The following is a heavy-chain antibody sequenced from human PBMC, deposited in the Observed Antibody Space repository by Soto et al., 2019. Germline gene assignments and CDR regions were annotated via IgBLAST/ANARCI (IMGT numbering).Heavy chain of an antibody. CDR2: ISYPGTT. CDR3: ARGGVMVTDNWLDP. Sequence: QVHLHESGPGLVKPSETLSLTCTVSNDSISKYYWNWIRQSPGKGLEWIGYISYPGTTNYNPSLKSRVAISLDTSKKQFSLTLSSVTAADTAVYFCARGGVMVTDNWLDPWGQGTLVTVSS. CDR1: NDSISKYY. D-gene: IGHD2-21*02. V-gene: IGHV4-59*08. J-gene: IGHJ5*02.